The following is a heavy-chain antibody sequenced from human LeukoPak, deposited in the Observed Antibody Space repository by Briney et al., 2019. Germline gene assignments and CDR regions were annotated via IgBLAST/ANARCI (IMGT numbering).Heavy chain of an antibody. Sequence: GSLRLSCAASGFTLSSYWMSWVRQAPGKGLEWVANIKQDGGEKYYLESVRGRFTISRDNARNSLFLQMNSLRAEDTAVYYCARGAYGPGSFPFDCWGQGTLVTVSS. CDR3: ARGAYGPGSFPFDC. J-gene: IGHJ4*02. CDR2: IKQDGGEK. V-gene: IGHV3-7*01. CDR1: GFTLSSYW. D-gene: IGHD3-10*01.